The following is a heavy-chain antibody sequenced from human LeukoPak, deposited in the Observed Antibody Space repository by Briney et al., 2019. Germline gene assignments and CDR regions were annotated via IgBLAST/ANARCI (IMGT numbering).Heavy chain of an antibody. CDR1: GSTFSDYW. V-gene: IGHV3-7*01. CDR2: IKQDGGII. Sequence: PGGSLRLSCAASGSTFSDYWMTWVRQAPGKGLEWVANIKQDGGIIWYVDSVKGRFTISRDNAKNSLYLQMNSLRIDDTAVYYCARKGLPDHWGQGTLVTVSS. CDR3: ARKGLPDH. J-gene: IGHJ4*02.